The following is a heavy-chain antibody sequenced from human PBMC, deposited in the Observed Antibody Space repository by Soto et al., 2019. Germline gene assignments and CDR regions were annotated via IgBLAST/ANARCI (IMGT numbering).Heavy chain of an antibody. D-gene: IGHD3-10*01. J-gene: IGHJ5*02. V-gene: IGHV3-33*01. CDR3: ARDAKNVLLWFGELLYEYNWFDP. CDR1: GFTFSSYG. Sequence: GGSLRLSCAASGFTFSSYGMHWVRQAPGKGLEWVAVIWYDGSNKYYADSVKGRFTISRDNSKNTLYLQMNSLRAEDTAVYYCARDAKNVLLWFGELLYEYNWFDPWGQGTLVTVSS. CDR2: IWYDGSNK.